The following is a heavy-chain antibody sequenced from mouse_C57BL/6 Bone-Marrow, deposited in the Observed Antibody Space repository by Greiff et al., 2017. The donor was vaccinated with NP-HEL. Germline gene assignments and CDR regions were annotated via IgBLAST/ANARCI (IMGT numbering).Heavy chain of an antibody. CDR1: GYTFTDYE. V-gene: IGHV1-15*01. Sequence: VQLVESGAELVRPGASVTLSCKASGYTFTDYEMHWVKQTPVHGLEWIGAIDPETGGTAYNQKFKGKAILTADKSSSTAYMELRSLTSEDSAVYYCTPENHYGNYVAYWGQGTLVTVSA. D-gene: IGHD2-1*01. CDR2: IDPETGGT. J-gene: IGHJ3*01. CDR3: TPENHYGNYVAY.